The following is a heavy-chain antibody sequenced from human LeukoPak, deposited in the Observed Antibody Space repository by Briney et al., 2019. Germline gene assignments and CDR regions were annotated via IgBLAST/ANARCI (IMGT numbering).Heavy chain of an antibody. V-gene: IGHV4-30-4*01. Sequence: SQTLSLTCTVSGGSISSGDYYWSWIRQPPGKGLEWIGYIYYSGSTYYNPSLKSRVTISVDTSKSQFSLNLNSVTAADTAVYYCARHRLRRPEFDYWGQGTLVTVSS. J-gene: IGHJ4*02. D-gene: IGHD4-17*01. CDR3: ARHRLRRPEFDY. CDR1: GGSISSGDYY. CDR2: IYYSGST.